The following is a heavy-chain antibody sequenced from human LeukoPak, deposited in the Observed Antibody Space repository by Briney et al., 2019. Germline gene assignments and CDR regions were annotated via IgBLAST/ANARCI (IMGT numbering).Heavy chain of an antibody. V-gene: IGHV4-34*01. D-gene: IGHD2-15*01. CDR2: VDESGNS. CDR3: ARAEMRLQWKEIDQ. CDR1: GGSLRGYH. Sequence: SETLSLTCGVYGGSLRGYHWSWIRQSPGRGLEWIGEVDESGNSNYDPTLKRRVTISIDTYENQFSLEVTSVTAADTAIYYCARAEMRLQWKEIDQWGQGTLVTVSS. J-gene: IGHJ1*01.